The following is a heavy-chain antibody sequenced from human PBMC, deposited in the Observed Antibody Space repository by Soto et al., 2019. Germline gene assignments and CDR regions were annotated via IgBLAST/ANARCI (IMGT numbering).Heavy chain of an antibody. CDR1: GFTFNHYW. D-gene: IGHD3-9*01. CDR2: IKQDGSEE. Sequence: EMQLVESGGGLVQPGGSLRLSCVASGFTFNHYWMSWVRQAPGKGLEWVASIKQDGSEENYVDSVKGRFAISRDNAKNSLYLQMERLRSEDTALYYCARELTPGNILTGDLFLGGGNDMWGQGTLVTVSP. J-gene: IGHJ4*02. CDR3: ARELTPGNILTGDLFLGGGNDM. V-gene: IGHV3-7*01.